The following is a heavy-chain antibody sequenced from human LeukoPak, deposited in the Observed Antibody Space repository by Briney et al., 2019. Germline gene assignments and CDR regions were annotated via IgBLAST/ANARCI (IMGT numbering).Heavy chain of an antibody. CDR3: TTVPVIGAFDI. CDR1: GSTLNDAW. J-gene: IGHJ3*02. CDR2: IKSKTDGGTI. V-gene: IGHV3-15*01. D-gene: IGHD2/OR15-2a*01. Sequence: GGSLRLSCAASGSTLNDAWVSWVRQAPGKGLEWVGRIKSKTDGGTIHYAAPVKGRFTISRDDSENLVYLQMNSLKTEDTAVYYCTTVPVIGAFDIWGQGTMVTVSS.